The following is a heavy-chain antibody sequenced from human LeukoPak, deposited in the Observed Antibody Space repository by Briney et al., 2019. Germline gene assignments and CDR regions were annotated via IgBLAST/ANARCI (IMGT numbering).Heavy chain of an antibody. D-gene: IGHD3-10*01. CDR3: AKSFYGSGSYYPAPDY. Sequence: PGGSLRLSCAASGFTFSSYAMSWVRQAPGKGLEWVSAISGSGGSTYYADSVKGRFTISRDNSKNTLYLQMNSLRAEDTAVYYCAKSFYGSGSYYPAPDYWGQGTLVTVSS. CDR1: GFTFSSYA. CDR2: ISGSGGST. J-gene: IGHJ4*02. V-gene: IGHV3-23*01.